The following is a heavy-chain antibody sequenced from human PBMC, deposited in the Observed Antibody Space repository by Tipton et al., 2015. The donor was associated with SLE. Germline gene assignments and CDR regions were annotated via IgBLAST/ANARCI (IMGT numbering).Heavy chain of an antibody. J-gene: IGHJ5*02. CDR2: IFYSGSTNFTRT. Sequence: TLSLTCTVSGGSINNSYYYWAWIRQPPGKGLEWIGYIFYSGSTNFTRTNYNPFLNSRFTISLDTSKNQFSLRLTSVTAADTAIYYCARSTDQNWFDPWGQGTLVTVSS. V-gene: IGHV4-61*05. CDR3: ARSTDQNWFDP. CDR1: GGSINNSYYY. D-gene: IGHD2-2*01.